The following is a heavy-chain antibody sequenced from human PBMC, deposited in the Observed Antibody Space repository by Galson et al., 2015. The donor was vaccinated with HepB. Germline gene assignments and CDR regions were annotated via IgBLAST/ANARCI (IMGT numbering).Heavy chain of an antibody. Sequence: SLRLSCAASGFIFSAFDMNWVRQAPGKGPEWVSNIHTSGDRTYYADSVEGRFTISRDNSKNTLYLQMNSLRAEDTATYYCAKDFNWPEGSWGQGTLVTVSS. D-gene: IGHD3-9*01. CDR2: IHTSGDRT. CDR3: AKDFNWPEGS. CDR1: GFIFSAFD. J-gene: IGHJ5*02. V-gene: IGHV3-23*01.